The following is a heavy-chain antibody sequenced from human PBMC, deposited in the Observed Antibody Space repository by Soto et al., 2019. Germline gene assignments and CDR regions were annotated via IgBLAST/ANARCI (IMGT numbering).Heavy chain of an antibody. CDR2: ISGSGGST. J-gene: IGHJ6*02. CDR3: AKSSAGVIVGASNV. CDR1: GFTFSSYG. V-gene: IGHV3-23*01. Sequence: GGSLRLSCAASGFTFSSYGMHWVRQAPGKGLEWVSAISGSGGSTYYADSVKGRFTISRDNSKNTLYLQMNSLRAEDTAVYYCAKSSAGVIVGASNVWGQGTTVTVSS. D-gene: IGHD1-26*01.